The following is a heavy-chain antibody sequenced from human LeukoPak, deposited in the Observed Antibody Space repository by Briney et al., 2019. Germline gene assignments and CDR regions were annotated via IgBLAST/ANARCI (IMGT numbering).Heavy chain of an antibody. J-gene: IGHJ4*02. CDR3: ARIGIAVAGRGVDY. CDR2: ISSSSSYI. CDR1: GFTFSSYS. D-gene: IGHD6-19*01. Sequence: GGSLRLTCAASGFTFSSYSMNWVRQAPGKGLEWVSSISSSSSYIYYADSVKGRFTISRDNAKNSLYLQMNSLRAEDTAVYYCARIGIAVAGRGVDYWGQGTLVTVSS. V-gene: IGHV3-21*01.